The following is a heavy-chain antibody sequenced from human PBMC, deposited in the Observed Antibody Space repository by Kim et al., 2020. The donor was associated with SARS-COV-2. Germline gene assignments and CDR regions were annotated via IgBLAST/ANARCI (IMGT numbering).Heavy chain of an antibody. D-gene: IGHD3-22*01. J-gene: IGHJ4*02. Sequence: GGSLRLSCAASGFTFSSYSMNWVRQAPGKGLEWVSSISSSSSYIYYADSVKGRFTISRDNAKNSLYLQMNSLRAEDTAVYYCARNYDSSGYYYVSYFDYWGQGTLVTVSS. CDR2: ISSSSSYI. V-gene: IGHV3-21*01. CDR3: ARNYDSSGYYYVSYFDY. CDR1: GFTFSSYS.